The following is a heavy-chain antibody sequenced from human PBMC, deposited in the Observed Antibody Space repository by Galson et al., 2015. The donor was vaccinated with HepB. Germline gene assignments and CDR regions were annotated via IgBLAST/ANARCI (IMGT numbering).Heavy chain of an antibody. Sequence: SLRLSCAASGFTFSNYAMSWVRQAPGKGLEWVPGIGGSGDRTYYADSVKGRFTISRDNSKNTLSLQMNSLRAEDTAVYYCAKDRHSTMIVDFITAFDFWGQGTLVTVSS. CDR1: GFTFSNYA. CDR3: AKDRHSTMIVDFITAFDF. D-gene: IGHD3-22*01. J-gene: IGHJ4*02. CDR2: IGGSGDRT. V-gene: IGHV3-23*01.